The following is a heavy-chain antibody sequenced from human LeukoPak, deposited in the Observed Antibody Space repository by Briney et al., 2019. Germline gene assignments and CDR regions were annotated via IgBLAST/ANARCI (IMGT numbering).Heavy chain of an antibody. CDR3: ARSSSGRSLSGGEY. Sequence: GGSLRLFCAAFGFTFSSYSMNWVRQAPGKGLECVSSISSSSSYIYYADSVKGRFTISRDNAKNSLYLQMNSLRAEDTAVYYWARSSSGRSLSGGEYWGQGTLVTVSS. V-gene: IGHV3-21*01. CDR2: ISSSSSYI. D-gene: IGHD2-15*01. J-gene: IGHJ4*02. CDR1: GFTFSSYS.